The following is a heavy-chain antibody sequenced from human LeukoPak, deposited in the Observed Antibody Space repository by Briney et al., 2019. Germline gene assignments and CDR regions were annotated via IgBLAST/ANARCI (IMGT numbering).Heavy chain of an antibody. V-gene: IGHV3-21*01. J-gene: IGHJ3*02. CDR1: GFTFSSYS. CDR2: ISSSSSYI. D-gene: IGHD6-6*01. Sequence: GGSLRLSCAASGFTFSSYSMNLVRQAPGKGLEWVSSISSSSSYIYYADSVKGRFTISRDNAKNSLYLQMNSLRAEDTAVYYCARELGGDAFDIWGQGTMVTVSS. CDR3: ARELGGDAFDI.